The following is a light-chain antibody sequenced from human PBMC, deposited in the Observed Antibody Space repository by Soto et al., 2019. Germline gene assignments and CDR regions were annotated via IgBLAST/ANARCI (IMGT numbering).Light chain of an antibody. CDR2: KAS. CDR3: QQYNSYSWT. CDR1: QSISSW. Sequence: DIQMTQSPSTLSASVGDRVTITCRASQSISSWLAWYQQKPGKAPKLLIYKASSLESGVPSRFSGSGSGTEFTLNISRLQPDDFATYYCQQYNSYSWTFGQGTKVDIK. J-gene: IGKJ1*01. V-gene: IGKV1-5*03.